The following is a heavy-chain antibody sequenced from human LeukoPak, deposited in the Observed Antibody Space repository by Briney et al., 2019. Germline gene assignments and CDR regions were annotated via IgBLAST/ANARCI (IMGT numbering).Heavy chain of an antibody. V-gene: IGHV4-39*01. CDR2: IYYSGST. Sequence: PSETLSLTCTVSGGSISSSSYYWGWIRQPPGKGLEWIGSIYYSGSTYYNPSLKSRVTISVDTSKNQFSLKLSSVTAADTAVYYCARQDHGGYYYYYYGMDVWGQGATVTVSS. CDR1: GGSISSSSYY. CDR3: ARQDHGGYYYYYYGMDV. J-gene: IGHJ6*02. D-gene: IGHD4-23*01.